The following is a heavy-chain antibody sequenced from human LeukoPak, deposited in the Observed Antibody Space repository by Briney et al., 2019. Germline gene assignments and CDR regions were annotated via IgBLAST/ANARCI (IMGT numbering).Heavy chain of an antibody. CDR3: ARDRWSVVVPAAYFDY. CDR1: GFTFTSYD. Sequence: GGSLRLSCAASGFTFTSYDMHWVRQAPGKGLEGGSSISSSSSYIYYADSVKGRFTISRNNAKNSLYLQMNSLRAEDTAVYYCARDRWSVVVPAAYFDYWGQGTLVTVSS. CDR2: ISSSSSYI. V-gene: IGHV3-21*01. J-gene: IGHJ4*02. D-gene: IGHD2-2*01.